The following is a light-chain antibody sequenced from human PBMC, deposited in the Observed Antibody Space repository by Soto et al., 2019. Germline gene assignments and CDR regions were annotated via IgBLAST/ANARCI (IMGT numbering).Light chain of an antibody. CDR3: QQYAGSPPT. Sequence: IVLTQSPGRLSLSPGERATLSCRASQSLSSSQLAWYQQKPGQAPRLLIHDASSRATGISDRFSGSGSGTDFTLTISRLEPEDFAAYYCQQYAGSPPTFGQGTKVDIK. V-gene: IGKV3-20*01. CDR2: DAS. J-gene: IGKJ1*01. CDR1: QSLSSSQ.